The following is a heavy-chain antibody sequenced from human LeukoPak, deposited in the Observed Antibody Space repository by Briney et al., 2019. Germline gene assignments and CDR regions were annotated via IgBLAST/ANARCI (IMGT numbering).Heavy chain of an antibody. CDR1: GFTFSSYS. CDR2: ISSSSTI. J-gene: IGHJ3*02. V-gene: IGHV3-48*01. Sequence: GGSLRLSCAASGFTFSSYSMNWVRQAPGKGLEWVSYISSSSTIYYADSVKGRFTISRDNAKNSLYLQMNSLRAEDTAVYYCARGLLGGSYYALGAFDIWGQGTMVTVSS. D-gene: IGHD1-26*01. CDR3: ARGLLGGSYYALGAFDI.